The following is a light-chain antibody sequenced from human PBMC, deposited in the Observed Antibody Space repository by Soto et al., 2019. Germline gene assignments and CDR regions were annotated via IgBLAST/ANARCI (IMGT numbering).Light chain of an antibody. V-gene: IGLV3-1*01. CDR3: QAWDSSTAV. CDR1: KLGDKY. CDR2: QNI. Sequence: SYELTQPPSVSVSPGQTASITCSGDKLGDKYVCWYQQKPGQSPVLIIYQNIKRPSGIPERFSGSNSGNTATLTISGTQAMDEADYYCQAWDSSTAVFGGGTKVTVL. J-gene: IGLJ2*01.